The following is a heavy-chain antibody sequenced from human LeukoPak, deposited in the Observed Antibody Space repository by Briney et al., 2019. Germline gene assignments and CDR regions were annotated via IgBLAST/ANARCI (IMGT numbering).Heavy chain of an antibody. CDR3: AKDYYGSGSYYENFDY. D-gene: IGHD3-10*01. Sequence: GGSLRLSCAASGFTFSSYGMHWVRQAPGKGLEWVAFIRYDGSNKYYADSAKGRFTISRDNSKNTLYLQMNSLRAEDTAVYYCAKDYYGSGSYYENFDYWGQGTLVTVSS. CDR2: IRYDGSNK. V-gene: IGHV3-30*02. J-gene: IGHJ4*02. CDR1: GFTFSSYG.